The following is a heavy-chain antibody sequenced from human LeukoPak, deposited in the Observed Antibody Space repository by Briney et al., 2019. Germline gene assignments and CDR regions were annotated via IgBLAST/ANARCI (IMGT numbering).Heavy chain of an antibody. J-gene: IGHJ4*02. CDR3: AREGGGNFDY. CDR2: IYYSGST. V-gene: IGHV4-59*01. CDR1: GGSISSYY. Sequence: SKTLSLTCPVSGGSISSYYWSWIRQPPGEGLEWIGYIYYSGSTNYNPSLKSRVTISVDTSKNQFSLKLSSVTAADTAVYYCAREGGGNFDYWGQGTLVTVSS. D-gene: IGHD3-16*01.